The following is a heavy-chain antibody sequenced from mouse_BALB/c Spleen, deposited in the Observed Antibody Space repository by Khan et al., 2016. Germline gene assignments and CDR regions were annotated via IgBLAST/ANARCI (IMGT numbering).Heavy chain of an antibody. D-gene: IGHD2-2*01. J-gene: IGHJ3*01. CDR2: ISYSGRT. V-gene: IGHV3-2*02. CDR3: ARSFGYRGFAY. CDR1: GYSITSDYA. Sequence: EVQLQEPGPGLVKPSQSLSLTCTVTGYSITSDYAWNWIRQFPGNKLEWMGYISYSGRTNYNPSLNSRVSITRDTSKNQVFLQLNSVTTEDPATHYCARSFGYRGFAYWGHGTLVTVSA.